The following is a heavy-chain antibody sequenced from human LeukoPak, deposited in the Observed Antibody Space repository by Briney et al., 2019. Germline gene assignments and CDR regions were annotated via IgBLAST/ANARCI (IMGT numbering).Heavy chain of an antibody. CDR3: ARDFSDTDWFDP. Sequence: GGSLRVSCAASGFTFSSYSMNWVRQAPGKGVEWVSSISSSSSYIYYADSVKGRFTISRGNAKNSLYLQMNSLRAEDTAVYYCARDFSDTDWFDPWGQGTLVTVSS. V-gene: IGHV3-21*01. J-gene: IGHJ5*02. CDR1: GFTFSSYS. CDR2: ISSSSSYI. D-gene: IGHD5-18*01.